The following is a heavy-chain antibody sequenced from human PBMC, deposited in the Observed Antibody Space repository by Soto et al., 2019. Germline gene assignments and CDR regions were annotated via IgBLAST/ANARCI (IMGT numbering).Heavy chain of an antibody. J-gene: IGHJ3*02. Sequence: GASVKVSCKASGYTFTSYYIHWVRQAPGQGLEWMGIINPSGGPSTYAQKLQDRVTMTRDMSTSTVYMEVSSLRSEDTAVYYCARLSIGPPKSFDIWGQGTMVT. CDR2: INPSGGPS. CDR1: GYTFTSYY. V-gene: IGHV1-46*03. D-gene: IGHD2-2*01. CDR3: ARLSIGPPKSFDI.